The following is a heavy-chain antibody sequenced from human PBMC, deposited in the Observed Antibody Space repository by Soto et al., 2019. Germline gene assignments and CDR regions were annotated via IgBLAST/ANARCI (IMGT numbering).Heavy chain of an antibody. D-gene: IGHD5-12*01. CDR3: ARARLRAVYAFDI. Sequence: QVQLQESDAGLVKASQTLSLTCTVSGGSVSSGAYYWTWIRQRPGKGLEWIGYIYYSGSTYYSPSLKSRLSISLDTFKNQFALRLSSVTAAYTAMYYCARARLRAVYAFDIWGQGTMVTVSS. CDR2: IYYSGST. CDR1: GGSVSSGAYY. J-gene: IGHJ3*02. V-gene: IGHV4-31*03.